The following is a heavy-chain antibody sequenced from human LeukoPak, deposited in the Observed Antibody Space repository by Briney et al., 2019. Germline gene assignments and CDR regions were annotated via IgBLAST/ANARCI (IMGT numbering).Heavy chain of an antibody. CDR2: IDHSGST. J-gene: IGHJ4*02. D-gene: IGHD5-12*01. V-gene: IGHV4-34*01. CDR3: ARHKGYRVSSGVDS. Sequence: SETLSLTCAVYGGTFSGYHWSWIRQTPVKGLEWIGEIDHSGSTNYNPSLKSRVTISVDTSKNQFSLKLSSVTAADTAVYYCARHKGYRVSSGVDSWGQGTLVTVSS. CDR1: GGTFSGYH.